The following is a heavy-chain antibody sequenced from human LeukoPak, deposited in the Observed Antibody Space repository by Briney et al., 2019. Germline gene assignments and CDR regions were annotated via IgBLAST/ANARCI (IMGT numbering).Heavy chain of an antibody. CDR2: ISSSSSYI. D-gene: IGHD3-3*01. V-gene: IGHV3-21*01. J-gene: IGHJ6*03. CDR1: GFTFSSYS. CDR3: ARLFGVVIINYMDV. Sequence: GGSLRLSCAASGFTFSSYSMNWVRQAPGKGLEWVSSISSSSSYIYYADSVKGRFTVSRDNAKNSLYLQMNSLRAEDTAVYYCARLFGVVIINYMDVWGKGTTVTVSS.